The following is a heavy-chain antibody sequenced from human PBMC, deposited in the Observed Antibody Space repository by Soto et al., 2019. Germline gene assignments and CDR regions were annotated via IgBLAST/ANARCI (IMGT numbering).Heavy chain of an antibody. D-gene: IGHD4-17*01. CDR1: GDSISRGTYD. Sequence: QVQLQESGPGLVKPSQTLSLTCTVSGDSISRGTYDWSWIRQHPWKGLEWIWYIYYTVDTYYSPTLENLVTFSVDTSKNRFSLRLTSLSAADTAVYYCARMARNGDTRQYTFDFWGQGMLVTVSS. CDR3: ARMARNGDTRQYTFDF. CDR2: IYYTVDT. J-gene: IGHJ4*02. V-gene: IGHV4-31*01.